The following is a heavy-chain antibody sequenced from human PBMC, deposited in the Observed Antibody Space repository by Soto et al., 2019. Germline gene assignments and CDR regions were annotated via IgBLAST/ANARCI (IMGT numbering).Heavy chain of an antibody. J-gene: IGHJ5*02. CDR1: GYTFTSYG. CDR2: ISAYNGNT. CDR3: ARRYYDFWSGYNNWFDP. V-gene: IGHV1-18*01. D-gene: IGHD3-3*01. Sequence: GALVKVSCKASGYTFTSYGISWVRQAPGQGLEWMGWISAYNGNTNYAQKLQGRVTMTTDTSTSTAYMELRSLRSDDTAVYYCARRYYDFWSGYNNWFDPWGQGTLVTVS.